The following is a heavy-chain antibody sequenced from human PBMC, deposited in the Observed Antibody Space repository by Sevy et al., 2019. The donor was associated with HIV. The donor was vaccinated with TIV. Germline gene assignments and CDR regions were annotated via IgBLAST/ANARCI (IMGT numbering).Heavy chain of an antibody. Sequence: GGSLRLSCEASEFTFSSYGMFWVRQTPGKGLEWVAFILYDGSNEYYADSVKGRFTISRDNSKNLLYLQMHSLRPDDTALYYCAKHHSTSISALDVWAQGTMVTVSS. CDR1: EFTFSSYG. CDR2: ILYDGSNE. V-gene: IGHV3-30*18. D-gene: IGHD6-6*01. CDR3: AKHHSTSISALDV. J-gene: IGHJ3*01.